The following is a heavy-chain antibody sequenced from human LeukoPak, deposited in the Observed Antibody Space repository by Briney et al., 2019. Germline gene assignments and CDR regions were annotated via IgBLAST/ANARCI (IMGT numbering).Heavy chain of an antibody. J-gene: IGHJ4*02. CDR1: GGSFSGYY. CDR3: ASSERLAGYYSYYFDY. Sequence: SETLSLTCAVYGGSFSGYYWSWIRQPPGKGLEWIGEINHSGSTNYNPSLKSRVTISVDTSKNQFSLKLSSVTAADTAVYYCASSERLAGYYSYYFDYWGQGTLVTVSS. D-gene: IGHD3-9*01. CDR2: INHSGST. V-gene: IGHV4-34*01.